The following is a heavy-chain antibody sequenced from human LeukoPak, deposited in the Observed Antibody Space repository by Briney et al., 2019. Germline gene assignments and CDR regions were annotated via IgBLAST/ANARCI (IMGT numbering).Heavy chain of an antibody. CDR3: ARATMVRGVTTKWFDP. D-gene: IGHD3-10*01. J-gene: IGHJ5*02. Sequence: SETLSLTCTVSGGSISTYYWSWIRQPPGKGLEWIGYIYHSGSTYYNPSLKSRVTISVDRSKNQFSLKLSSVTAADTAVYYCARATMVRGVTTKWFDPWGQGTLVTVSS. CDR2: IYHSGST. V-gene: IGHV4-59*12. CDR1: GGSISTYY.